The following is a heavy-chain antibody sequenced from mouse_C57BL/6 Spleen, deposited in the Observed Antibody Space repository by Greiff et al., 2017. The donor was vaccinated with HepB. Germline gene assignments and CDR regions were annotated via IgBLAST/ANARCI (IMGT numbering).Heavy chain of an antibody. J-gene: IGHJ4*01. CDR1: GFTFSSYT. CDR2: ISGGGGNT. CDR3: ARNPSITTVVATDYAMDY. D-gene: IGHD1-1*01. Sequence: EVMLVESGGGLVKPGGSLKLSCAASGFTFSSYTMSWVRQTPEKRLEWVATISGGGGNTYYPDSVKGRFTISRDNAKNTLYLQMSSLRSEDTALYYCARNPSITTVVATDYAMDYWGQGTSVTVSS. V-gene: IGHV5-9*01.